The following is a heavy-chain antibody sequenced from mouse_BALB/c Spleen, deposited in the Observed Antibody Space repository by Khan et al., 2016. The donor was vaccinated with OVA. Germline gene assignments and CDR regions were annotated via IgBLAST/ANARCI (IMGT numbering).Heavy chain of an antibody. CDR3: ARGVWSYYYAVDY. J-gene: IGHJ4*01. CDR2: IWGGGTT. CDR1: GFSLTDYD. V-gene: IGHV2-6-5*01. Sequence: QVQLKESGPGLVAPSQSLSITCSVSGFSLTDYDVSWIRQPPGKGLEWLGVIWGGGTTYYNSVLESRLSISKDNSKSQVFLKMNSLQTDDTAMYYCARGVWSYYYAVDYWGQGTSVTVSS. D-gene: IGHD2-10*02.